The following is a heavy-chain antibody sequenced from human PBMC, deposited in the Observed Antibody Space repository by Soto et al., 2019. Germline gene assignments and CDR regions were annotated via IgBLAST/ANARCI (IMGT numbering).Heavy chain of an antibody. CDR3: ARDGPYSGSSIYYYYGMDV. Sequence: ASVKVSCKASGYTFTSYGISWVRQAPGQGLEWMGWISAYNGNTNYAQKLQGRVTMTTDTSTSTAYMELRSLRSDDTAVYYCARDGPYSGSSIYYYYGMDVWGQGTTVTASS. CDR1: GYTFTSYG. D-gene: IGHD1-26*01. CDR2: ISAYNGNT. V-gene: IGHV1-18*01. J-gene: IGHJ6*02.